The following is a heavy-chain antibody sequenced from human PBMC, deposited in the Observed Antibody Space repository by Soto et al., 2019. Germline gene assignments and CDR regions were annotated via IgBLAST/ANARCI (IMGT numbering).Heavy chain of an antibody. CDR3: ARVGTWEDHGGDYYYYYYMDV. CDR2: ISAYNGNT. D-gene: IGHD1-26*01. CDR1: GYTFTSYG. J-gene: IGHJ6*03. Sequence: ASVKVSCKASGYTFTSYGISWVRQAPGQGLEWMGWISAYNGNTNYAQKLQGRVTMTTDTSTSTAYMELRSLRSDDTAVYYCARVGTWEDHGGDYYYYYYMDVWGKGTTVTVSS. V-gene: IGHV1-18*01.